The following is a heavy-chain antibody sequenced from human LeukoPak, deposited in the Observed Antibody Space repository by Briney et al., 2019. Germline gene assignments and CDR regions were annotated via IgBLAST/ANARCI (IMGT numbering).Heavy chain of an antibody. CDR3: ARGRPYCTNGVCHPAIQYYYGMDV. J-gene: IGHJ6*02. Sequence: SVKVSCKASGGTFSSYAISWVRQAPGQGLEWMGGIIPIFGTANYAQKFQGRVTITADESTSTAYMELSSLRSDDTAVYYCARGRPYCTNGVCHPAIQYYYGMDVWGQGTTVTVSS. D-gene: IGHD2-8*01. V-gene: IGHV1-69*13. CDR2: IIPIFGTA. CDR1: GGTFSSYA.